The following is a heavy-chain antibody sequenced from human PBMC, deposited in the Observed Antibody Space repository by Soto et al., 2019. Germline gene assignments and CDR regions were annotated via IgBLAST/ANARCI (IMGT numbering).Heavy chain of an antibody. CDR2: ISYDGSNK. CDR1: GFTFSSYA. CDR3: SWSGGSSPLGYYYGMDV. D-gene: IGHD1-26*01. J-gene: IGHJ6*02. Sequence: GGSLRLSCAASGFTFSSYAMHWVRQAPGKGLEWVAVISYDGSNKYYADSVKGRFTISRDNSKNTLYLQMNSLRAEDTAVYYASWSGGSSPLGYYYGMDVWGQGTTVTVSS. V-gene: IGHV3-30-3*01.